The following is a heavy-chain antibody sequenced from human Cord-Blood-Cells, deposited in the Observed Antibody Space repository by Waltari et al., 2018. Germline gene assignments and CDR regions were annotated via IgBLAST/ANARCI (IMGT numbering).Heavy chain of an antibody. Sequence: QLQLQESGSGLVKPSQTLSLTCAVSGGSISSGGYSWTWIRQPPGKGLEWIRYIYHSGRTYYNPSLKSRVTISVDRSKNQFSLKLSSVTAADTAVYYCARAAAMYYFDYWGQGTLVTVSS. CDR1: GGSISSGGYS. D-gene: IGHD2-2*01. J-gene: IGHJ4*02. CDR2: IYHSGRT. V-gene: IGHV4-30-2*01. CDR3: ARAAAMYYFDY.